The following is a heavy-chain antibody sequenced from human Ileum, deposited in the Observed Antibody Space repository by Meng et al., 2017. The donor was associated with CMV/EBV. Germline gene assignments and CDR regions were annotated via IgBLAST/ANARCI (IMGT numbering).Heavy chain of an antibody. CDR2: IYTSGSS. J-gene: IGHJ4*02. Sequence: QVERKGTGPGLGKPSETLTLTCTVSGGSMSSYYWSGSREPAGKGLEWIGRIYTSGSSNYNSSLKSRVTMSVDTSKNQFSMKLNSVTAADTAVYYCAREGPTDWGRALDYWGQGTLVTVSS. V-gene: IGHV4-4*07. D-gene: IGHD7-27*01. CDR3: AREGPTDWGRALDY. CDR1: GGSMSSYY.